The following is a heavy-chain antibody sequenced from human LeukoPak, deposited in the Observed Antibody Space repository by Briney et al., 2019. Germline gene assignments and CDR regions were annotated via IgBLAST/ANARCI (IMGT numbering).Heavy chain of an antibody. Sequence: GGSLRLSCAASGFTFSSYEMNWVRQAPGKGLEWVSYISSSGTTIYYADSVKGRFTISRGNAKNSLYLQMNSPRAEDTAVYYCARVLWGSSDSWGQGTLVTVSS. CDR3: ARVLWGSSDS. CDR2: ISSSGTTI. CDR1: GFTFSSYE. D-gene: IGHD3-16*01. V-gene: IGHV3-48*03. J-gene: IGHJ4*02.